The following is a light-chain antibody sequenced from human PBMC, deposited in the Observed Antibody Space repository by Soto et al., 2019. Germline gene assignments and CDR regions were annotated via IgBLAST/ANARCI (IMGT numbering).Light chain of an antibody. CDR2: GAS. CDR1: QSVSSNY. J-gene: IGKJ2*02. CDR3: QQYGSSLRT. V-gene: IGKV3-20*01. Sequence: EIVVTKSPCTLSLSPGERATLSCMASQSVSSNYLAWYQQKPGQAPRLLIYGASSRATGIPDRFSGSGSGTDFTLTINRLEPEDVAVYYCQQYGSSLRTFGQGTPREIK.